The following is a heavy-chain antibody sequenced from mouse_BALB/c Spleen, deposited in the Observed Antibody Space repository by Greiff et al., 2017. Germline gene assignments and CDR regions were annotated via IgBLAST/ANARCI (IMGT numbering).Heavy chain of an antibody. D-gene: IGHD2-2*01. Sequence: QVQLKESGPGLVAPSQSLSITCTVSGFSLTSYGVHWVRQPPGKGLEWLGVIWAGGSTNYNSALMSRLSISKDNSKSQVFLKMNSLQTDDTAMYYCARDTGYGDPFAYWGQGTLVTVSA. CDR1: GFSLTSYG. J-gene: IGHJ3*01. CDR2: IWAGGST. CDR3: ARDTGYGDPFAY. V-gene: IGHV2-9*02.